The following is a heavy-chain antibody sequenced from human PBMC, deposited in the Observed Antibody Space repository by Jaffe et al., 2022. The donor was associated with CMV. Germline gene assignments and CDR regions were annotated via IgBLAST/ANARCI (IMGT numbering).Heavy chain of an antibody. J-gene: IGHJ5*02. D-gene: IGHD3-10*01. CDR3: ARRKWRRVPVIYWFDP. V-gene: IGHV4-39*01. Sequence: QLQLQESGPGLVKPSETLSLTCTVSGDSLNSGGYYWAWIRQSPGKGLEWIGSIYQTGNTYYTPSLKSRATISVDTSKNQFSLKLTSVTAADTAVYFCARRKWRRVPVIYWFDPWGQGTLVTVSS. CDR2: IYQTGNT. CDR1: GDSLNSGGYY.